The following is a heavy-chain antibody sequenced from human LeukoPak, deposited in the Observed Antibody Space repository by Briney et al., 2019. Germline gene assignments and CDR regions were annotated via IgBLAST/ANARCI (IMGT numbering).Heavy chain of an antibody. CDR2: IWSDGTNQ. CDR3: AKDAQGGFDYSNSLQY. Sequence: PGGSLRLSCAASGFTFSHYAMHWVRQAPGKGLEWVAVIWSDGTNQYYADSVKGRFTIYRDDFQKRVFLQMNSLRVEDTALYYCAKDAQGGFDYSNSLQYWGQGALVTVSS. J-gene: IGHJ4*02. CDR1: GFTFSHYA. V-gene: IGHV3-33*06. D-gene: IGHD4-11*01.